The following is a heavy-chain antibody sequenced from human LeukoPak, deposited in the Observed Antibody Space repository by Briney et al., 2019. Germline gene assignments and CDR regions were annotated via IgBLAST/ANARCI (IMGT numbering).Heavy chain of an antibody. V-gene: IGHV4-4*07. CDR3: ARDGFRSYDILTGYYNVYWYFDL. Sequence: PSETLSLTCTVSGGSISSYYWSWIRQPAGKGLEWIGRIYTSGSTNHNPSLKRRVTMSVDTSKNQFSLKLSSVTAADTAVYYCARDGFRSYDILTGYYNVYWYFDLWGRGTQVTVSS. CDR2: IYTSGST. CDR1: GGSISSYY. J-gene: IGHJ2*01. D-gene: IGHD3-9*01.